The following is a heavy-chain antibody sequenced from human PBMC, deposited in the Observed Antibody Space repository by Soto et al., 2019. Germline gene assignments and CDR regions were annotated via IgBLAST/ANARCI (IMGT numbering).Heavy chain of an antibody. CDR3: ARDRRPGFYSSSPYYYYGMDV. Sequence: QVQLQESGPGLVKPSETLSLTCTVSGGSISSYYWSWIRQPPGKGLEWIGYIYYSGSTNYNPSLKRRVTLTVDTSKNPFFLKLSSVTGADTAVYYCARDRRPGFYSSSPYYYYGMDVWGQGTTVTVSS. J-gene: IGHJ6*02. CDR2: IYYSGST. D-gene: IGHD6-6*01. CDR1: GGSISSYY. V-gene: IGHV4-59*01.